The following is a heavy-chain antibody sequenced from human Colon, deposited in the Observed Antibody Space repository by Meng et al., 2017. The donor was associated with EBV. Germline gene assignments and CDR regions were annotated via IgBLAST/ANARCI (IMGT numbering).Heavy chain of an antibody. CDR3: ARHTFSGNPGGIDS. CDR1: GGPISRTGTC. D-gene: IGHD4-23*01. Sequence: QVPLRGSGVGLVKPSETLPLTCTVSGGPISRTGTCGGWIRQPPGKGLEWIGSQCHADDTYYNPSLMGRVTISVDTSKNQVSLKLTSVTAADTSIYYCARHTFSGNPGGIDSWGQGILVTVSS. CDR2: QCHADDT. J-gene: IGHJ4*02. V-gene: IGHV4-39*01.